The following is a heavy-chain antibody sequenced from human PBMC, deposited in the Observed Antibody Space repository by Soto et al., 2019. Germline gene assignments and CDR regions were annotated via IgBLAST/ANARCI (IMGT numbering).Heavy chain of an antibody. V-gene: IGHV1-69*12. J-gene: IGHJ4*02. CDR1: GGTFSSYA. CDR3: ARDRSPTGPFDY. D-gene: IGHD3-9*01. CDR2: IIPIFGTA. Sequence: QVQLVQSGAEVKKPGSSVKVSCKASGGTFSSYAISWVRQAPGQGLEWMGGIIPIFGTANYAQKFQGRVTITADESTRTSYMELSSLRSEDTAVYYCARDRSPTGPFDYWGQGTLVTGSS.